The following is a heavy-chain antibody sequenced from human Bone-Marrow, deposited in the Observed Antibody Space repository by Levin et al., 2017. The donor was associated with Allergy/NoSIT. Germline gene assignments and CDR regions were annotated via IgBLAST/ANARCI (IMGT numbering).Heavy chain of an antibody. J-gene: IGHJ4*02. CDR2: IDLDGSIT. D-gene: IGHD3-10*01. CDR1: GFTFSTYW. V-gene: IGHV3-74*01. Sequence: GGSLRLSCAASGFTFSTYWMHWVRQVPGKGLVWVSRIDLDGSITNYADSVRGRFTISSDNAKNTLYLQMNSLRAEDTAVYFCGRDLGGEASYWGQGTLVTVSS. CDR3: GRDLGGEASY.